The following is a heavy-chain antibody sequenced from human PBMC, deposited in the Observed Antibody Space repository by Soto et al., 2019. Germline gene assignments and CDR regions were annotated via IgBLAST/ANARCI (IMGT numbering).Heavy chain of an antibody. CDR2: IIPIFGTA. CDR1: GGTFSSYA. D-gene: IGHD1-7*01. V-gene: IGHV1-69*13. CDR3: ARDYGELRDPYYYYYGMDV. J-gene: IGHJ6*02. Sequence: SVKVSCKASGGTFSSYAISWVRQAPGQGLEWMGGIIPIFGTANYAQKFQGRVTITADESTSTAYMELSSLRSEDTAVYYCARDYGELRDPYYYYYGMDVWGQGTTVTVSS.